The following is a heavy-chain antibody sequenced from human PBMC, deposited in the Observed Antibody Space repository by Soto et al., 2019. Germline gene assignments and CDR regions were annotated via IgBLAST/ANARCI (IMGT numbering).Heavy chain of an antibody. J-gene: IGHJ4*02. Sequence: QVQLVQSGAEVKKPGSSVKVSCKASGGTFSSYAISWVRQAPGQGLEWMGGIIPIFGTANYARKFQGRVTITADESTSTAYMELSSLRSEDTAVYYCARDLGGRGEYDFWSGYFVVYGYWGQGTLVTVSS. D-gene: IGHD3-3*01. CDR2: IIPIFGTA. CDR3: ARDLGGRGEYDFWSGYFVVYGY. CDR1: GGTFSSYA. V-gene: IGHV1-69*01.